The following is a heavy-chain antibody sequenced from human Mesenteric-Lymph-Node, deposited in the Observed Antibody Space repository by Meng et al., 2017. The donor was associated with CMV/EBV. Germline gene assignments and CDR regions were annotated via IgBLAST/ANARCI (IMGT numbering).Heavy chain of an antibody. CDR2: IRYDGSNS. CDR3: AKEYNTKIPASGWLEDYFDH. V-gene: IGHV3-30*02. CDR1: GIIFNRYG. D-gene: IGHD6-19*01. Sequence: GSLRLSCAASGIIFNRYGMHWVRQAPGRGLEWVAFIRYDGSNSFYADSVQGRFTISRDNSQNMLYLHMSSLRAEDTAVYYCAKEYNTKIPASGWLEDYFDHWGQGTLVTVSS. J-gene: IGHJ4*02.